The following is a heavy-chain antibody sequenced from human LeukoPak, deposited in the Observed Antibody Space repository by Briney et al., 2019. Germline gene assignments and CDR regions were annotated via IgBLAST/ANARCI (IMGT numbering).Heavy chain of an antibody. Sequence: SVKVSCKASGGTFISYAISWVRQAPGQGLEWMGGIIPIFGTANYAQKFQGRVTNTTDESTSTAYMELSSLRSEDTAVYYCARVYGDYEIGYFDYWGQGTLVTVSS. J-gene: IGHJ4*02. CDR1: GGTFISYA. CDR2: IIPIFGTA. CDR3: ARVYGDYEIGYFDY. V-gene: IGHV1-69*05. D-gene: IGHD4-17*01.